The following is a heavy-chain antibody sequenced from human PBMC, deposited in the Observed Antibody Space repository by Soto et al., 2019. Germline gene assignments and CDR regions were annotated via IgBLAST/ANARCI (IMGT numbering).Heavy chain of an antibody. J-gene: IGHJ6*02. CDR2: IIPIFGTA. Sequence: SVKVSCTASGGTISSYAISWVRQDPGQGLEWMGGIIPIFGTANYAQKFQCRVTITGEESTSTAYMELSSLRSEDRAGYSCAGGVVYCSGGSGYGESSYGRGVWGQGTKVTVS. CDR3: AGGVVYCSGGSGYGESSYGRGV. D-gene: IGHD2-15*01. CDR1: GGTISSYA. V-gene: IGHV1-69*01.